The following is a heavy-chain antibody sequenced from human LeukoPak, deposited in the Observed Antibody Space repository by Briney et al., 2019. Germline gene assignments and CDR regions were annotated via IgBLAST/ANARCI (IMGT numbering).Heavy chain of an antibody. CDR2: IYYSGGT. Sequence: SETLSLTCTVSGGSISSYYWSWIRQPPGKGLEWIGYIYYSGGTNYNPSLKSRVTISVDTSKNQFSLKLSSVTAADTAVYYCARDRVVVAATQEYYYYYMDVWGKGTTVTVSS. CDR3: ARDRVVVAATQEYYYYYMDV. V-gene: IGHV4-59*01. CDR1: GGSISSYY. D-gene: IGHD2-15*01. J-gene: IGHJ6*03.